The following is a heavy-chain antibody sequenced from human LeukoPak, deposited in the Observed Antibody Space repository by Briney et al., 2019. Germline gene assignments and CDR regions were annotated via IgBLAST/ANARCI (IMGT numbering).Heavy chain of an antibody. D-gene: IGHD6-19*01. J-gene: IGHJ4*02. Sequence: SETLSLTCTVSGGSISSSSYYWGWIRQPPGQGLEWIGSIYYSGSTYYNPSLKSRVTISVDTSKNQFSLKLSSVTAADTAVYYCARQKAGSYFDYWGQGTLVTVSS. CDR2: IYYSGST. CDR1: GGSISSSSYY. V-gene: IGHV4-39*01. CDR3: ARQKAGSYFDY.